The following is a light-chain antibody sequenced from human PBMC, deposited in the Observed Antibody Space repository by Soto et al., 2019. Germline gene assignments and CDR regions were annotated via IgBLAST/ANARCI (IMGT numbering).Light chain of an antibody. V-gene: IGKV3-15*01. J-gene: IGKJ2*01. CDR3: QQYNNWPYT. CDR2: GAS. Sequence: EIVMTQSPATLSVSPGERAALSCRASQSVSSNFSWYQQKPGQPPRLLIYGASTRATGIPARFSGSGSGTEFTLIISSLQSEDFAVYYCQQYNNWPYTFGQGTKLEIK. CDR1: QSVSSN.